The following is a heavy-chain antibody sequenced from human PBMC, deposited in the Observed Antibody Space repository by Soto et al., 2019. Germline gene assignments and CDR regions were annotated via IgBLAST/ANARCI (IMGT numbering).Heavy chain of an antibody. CDR3: AREHKPYCSSTSCYDYDY. V-gene: IGHV3-33*01. CDR2: IWYDGSNK. J-gene: IGHJ4*02. CDR1: GFTFSSYG. Sequence: GGSLRLSCAASGFTFSSYGMHWVRQAPGKGLEWVAVIWYDGSNKYYADSVKGQFTISRDNSKNTLYLQMNSLRAEDTAVYYCAREHKPYCSSTSCYDYDYWGQGTLVTVSS. D-gene: IGHD2-2*01.